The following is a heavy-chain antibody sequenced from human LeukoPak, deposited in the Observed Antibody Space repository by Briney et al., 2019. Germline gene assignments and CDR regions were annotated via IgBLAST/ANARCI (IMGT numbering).Heavy chain of an antibody. J-gene: IGHJ5*02. CDR3: ARAADNWNYWFDP. Sequence: SVKVSCKASGGTFSSYAISWVRQAPGQGLEWMGGIIPIFGTANYAQKFQGRVTITTDESTSTAYMELSSLRSEDTAVYYCARAADNWNYWFDPWGQGTLVTVSS. CDR2: IIPIFGTA. V-gene: IGHV1-69*05. CDR1: GGTFSSYA. D-gene: IGHD1-7*01.